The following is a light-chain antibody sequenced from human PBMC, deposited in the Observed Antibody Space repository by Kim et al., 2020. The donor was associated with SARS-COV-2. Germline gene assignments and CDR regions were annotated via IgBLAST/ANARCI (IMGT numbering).Light chain of an antibody. CDR1: SGSIASNY. CDR3: QSYDSILWV. Sequence: NFMLTQPHSVSESPGKTVTISCTRSSGSIASNYVQWYQQRPGSAPTTVIYEDNQRPSGVPDRFSGSIDSSSNSASLTISGLKTEDEADYYCQSYDSILWVFGGGTQLTVL. CDR2: EDN. J-gene: IGLJ3*02. V-gene: IGLV6-57*04.